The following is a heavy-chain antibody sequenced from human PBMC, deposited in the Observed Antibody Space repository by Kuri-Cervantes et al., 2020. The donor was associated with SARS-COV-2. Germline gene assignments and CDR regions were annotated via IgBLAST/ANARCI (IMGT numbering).Heavy chain of an antibody. Sequence: GGSLRLSCAASGFNFSRTDMHWVRQAPGKGLEWVAVISNDGKNKKCIASGKGRFTISRDNSQNTLYLQMKSLRAEDTAVYYCARVRDEYSSSSPLDYWGQGTLVTVSS. J-gene: IGHJ4*02. CDR2: ISNDGKNK. D-gene: IGHD6-6*01. CDR3: ARVRDEYSSSSPLDY. CDR1: GFNFSRTD. V-gene: IGHV3-30*03.